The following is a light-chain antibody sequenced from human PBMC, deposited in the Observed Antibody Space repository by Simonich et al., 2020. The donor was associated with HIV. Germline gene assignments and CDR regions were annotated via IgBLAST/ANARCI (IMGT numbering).Light chain of an antibody. CDR1: QSISSW. CDR2: KAS. Sequence: DIQMTQSPSTLSASVGDRVTITCRASQSISSWLAWYQQNPGKAPKLLIYKASSLESGVPSRFSGSGSGTEFTLTISSLQPEDFATYYCQQYYSTPWTFGQGTKVEIK. CDR3: QQYYSTPWT. V-gene: IGKV1-5*03. J-gene: IGKJ1*01.